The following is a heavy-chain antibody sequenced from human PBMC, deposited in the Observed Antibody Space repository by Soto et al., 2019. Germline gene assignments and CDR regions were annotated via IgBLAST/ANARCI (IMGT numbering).Heavy chain of an antibody. V-gene: IGHV3-21*01. CDR1: GFTFSSYS. CDR2: ISSSSSYI. D-gene: IGHD6-19*01. CDR3: AGGFYSGWYYYYGMDV. J-gene: IGHJ6*02. Sequence: EVQLVESGGGLVKPGGSLRLSCAASGFTFSSYSMNWVRQAPGKGLEWVSSISSSSSYIYYADSVKGRFTISRDNAKNSLYLQMNSLRAEDTAVYYCAGGFYSGWYYYYGMDVWGQGTTVTVSS.